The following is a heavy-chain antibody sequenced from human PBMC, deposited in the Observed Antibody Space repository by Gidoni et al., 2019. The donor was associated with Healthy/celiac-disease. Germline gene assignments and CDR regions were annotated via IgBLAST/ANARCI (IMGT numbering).Heavy chain of an antibody. D-gene: IGHD2-2*01. V-gene: IGHV3-23*04. CDR2: ISGRGGST. Sequence: EVQLVESGGGLVQPGGSLRLSCAASGFTFRSYAMSWVRQAPGKGLGWVSAISGRGGSTYYADSVKGRFTISRDNSKNTLYLQMNSLRAEDTAVYYCAKVKQPAAIYGMDVWGQGTTVTVSS. J-gene: IGHJ6*02. CDR1: GFTFRSYA. CDR3: AKVKQPAAIYGMDV.